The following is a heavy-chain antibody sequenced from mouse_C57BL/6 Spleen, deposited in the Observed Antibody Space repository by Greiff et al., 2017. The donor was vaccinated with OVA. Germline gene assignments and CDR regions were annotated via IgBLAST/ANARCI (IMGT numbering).Heavy chain of an antibody. D-gene: IGHD1-1*01. J-gene: IGHJ3*01. CDR2: IWSGGST. Sequence: VQLVESGPGLVQPSQSLSITCTVSGFSLTSYGVHWVRQSPGKGLEWLGVIWSGGSTDYNAAFISRLGISKDNSKSRVFSTMNSLQTDVTAIYYCARNFIWGRTDFQFEYWGQGTLVTVSA. CDR3: ARNFIWGRTDFQFEY. V-gene: IGHV2-2*01. CDR1: GFSLTSYG.